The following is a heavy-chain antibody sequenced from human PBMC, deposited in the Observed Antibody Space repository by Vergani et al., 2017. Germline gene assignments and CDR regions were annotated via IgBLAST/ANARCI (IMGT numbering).Heavy chain of an antibody. Sequence: VQLVESGGGLVQPGRSLRLSCAASGFTFNRYWMSWVRQAPGKGLEWVAVIWYDGSNKYYGDSVKGRFTISRDNSKNTLYLQMNSLRVEDTAVYYCARWGNEKRLDSWGQGTLVTVSS. CDR3: ARWGNEKRLDS. J-gene: IGHJ5*01. V-gene: IGHV3-33*08. CDR1: GFTFNRYW. D-gene: IGHD1-1*01. CDR2: IWYDGSNK.